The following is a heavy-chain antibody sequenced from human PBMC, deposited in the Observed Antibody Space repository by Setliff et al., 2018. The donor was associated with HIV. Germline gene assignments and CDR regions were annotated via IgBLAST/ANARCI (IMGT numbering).Heavy chain of an antibody. CDR3: ASARIQTGGTSTSLDF. D-gene: IGHD5-18*01. Sequence: GGSLRLSCVASGFTFRTFAMHWVRQAPGKGLEWVSAISYDGSKNHYVDSAKGRFTISRDNSNNTLYLQMNSLRPDDTAVYYCASARIQTGGTSTSLDFWGQGTLVTVSS. CDR2: ISYDGSKN. CDR1: GFTFRTFA. J-gene: IGHJ4*02. V-gene: IGHV3-30*07.